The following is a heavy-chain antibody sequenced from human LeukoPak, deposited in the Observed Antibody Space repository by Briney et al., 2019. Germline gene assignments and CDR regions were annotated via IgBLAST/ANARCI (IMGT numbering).Heavy chain of an antibody. Sequence: ASVKVSCKVSGYTLTELSMHWVRQAPGKGLEWMGGFDPEDGETIYAQKFQGRVTMTVDTSTDTAYMDLSSLRSEDTAFYYCAAPAVADRYYFDYWGQGTLVTVSS. CDR1: GYTLTELS. CDR2: FDPEDGET. CDR3: AAPAVADRYYFDY. J-gene: IGHJ4*02. D-gene: IGHD6-19*01. V-gene: IGHV1-24*01.